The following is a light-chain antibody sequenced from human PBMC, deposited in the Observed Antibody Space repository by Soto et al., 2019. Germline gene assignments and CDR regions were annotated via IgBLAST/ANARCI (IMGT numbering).Light chain of an antibody. V-gene: IGKV1-8*01. CDR3: QHYNNYPWT. CDR1: QDIRNY. J-gene: IGKJ1*01. Sequence: AIRMTQSPSSLSASTGDRVTIACRASQDIRNYLAWYQQKPRQAPKLLIYGASTLQSGVPSRFSGGGSGTDFTLTITCLQSEDFATYYCQHYNNYPWTFGQGTKVEIK. CDR2: GAS.